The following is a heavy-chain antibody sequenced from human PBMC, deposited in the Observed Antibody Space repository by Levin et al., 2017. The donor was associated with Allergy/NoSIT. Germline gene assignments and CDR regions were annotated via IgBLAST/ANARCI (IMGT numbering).Heavy chain of an antibody. V-gene: IGHV1-2*02. D-gene: IGHD1-26*01. J-gene: IGHJ2*01. CDR2: INPNSGGT. CDR3: ARGPPIVGATRAKSQRWYFDL. CDR1: GYTFTGYY. Sequence: ASVKVSCKASGYTFTGYYMHWVRQAPGQGLEWMGWINPNSGGTNYAQKFQGRVTMTRDTSISTAYMELSRLRSDDTAVYYCARGPPIVGATRAKSQRWYFDLWGRGTLVTVSS.